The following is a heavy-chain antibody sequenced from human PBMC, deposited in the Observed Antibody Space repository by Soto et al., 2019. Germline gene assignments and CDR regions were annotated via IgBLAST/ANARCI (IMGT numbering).Heavy chain of an antibody. CDR2: ISGSGGST. V-gene: IGHV3-23*01. D-gene: IGHD6-13*01. CDR3: AKDFSIAARPTYYYYYYMDV. Sequence: GGSLRLSCAASGFTFSSYAMSWVRQAPGKGLEWVSAISGSGGSTYYADSVKGRFTISRDNSKNTLYLQMNSLRAEDTAVYYCAKDFSIAARPTYYYYYYMDVWGKGTTVTVSS. CDR1: GFTFSSYA. J-gene: IGHJ6*03.